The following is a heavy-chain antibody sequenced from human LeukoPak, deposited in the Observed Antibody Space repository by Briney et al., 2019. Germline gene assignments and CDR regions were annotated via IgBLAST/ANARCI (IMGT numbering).Heavy chain of an antibody. CDR1: GFTFSTYV. CDR3: VRGTGY. CDR2: ISSNGDNT. Sequence: GGSLRLSCPVSGFTFSTYVMHWVRQAPGKGLEYVSAISSNGDNTYYADSVKGRFTISRDNSKNTLYLQMSSLRADDTAVYYCVRGTGYWGQGTLVTVSS. J-gene: IGHJ4*02. V-gene: IGHV3-64D*06.